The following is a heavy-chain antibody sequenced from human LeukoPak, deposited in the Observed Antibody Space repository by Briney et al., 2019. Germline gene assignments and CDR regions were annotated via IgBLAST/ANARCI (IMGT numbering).Heavy chain of an antibody. J-gene: IGHJ5*02. CDR1: GYTFTSYD. D-gene: IGHD6-13*01. V-gene: IGHV1-8*01. Sequence: GASVKVSCKASGYTFTSYDINWVRQATGQGLEWMGWMNPNSGNTGYAQKFQGRVTMTRNTSISTAYMELSSLRSEDTAVYYCACDTIFGYSSSWLGFDPWGQGTLVTVSS. CDR2: MNPNSGNT. CDR3: ACDTIFGYSSSWLGFDP.